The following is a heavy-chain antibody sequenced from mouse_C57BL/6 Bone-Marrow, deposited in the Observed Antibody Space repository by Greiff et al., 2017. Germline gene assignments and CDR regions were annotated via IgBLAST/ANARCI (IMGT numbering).Heavy chain of an antibody. CDR3: ARNPYYGSDY. Sequence: QVQLQQSGPELVKPGASVKISCKASGYAFSSSWMNWVKQRPGKGLEWIGRIYPGDGDTNYNGKFKGKATLTADKTSSTAYMQLSSLTSEDSAVYFCARNPYYGSDYWGQGTTLTVSS. J-gene: IGHJ2*01. CDR1: GYAFSSSW. CDR2: IYPGDGDT. D-gene: IGHD1-1*01. V-gene: IGHV1-82*01.